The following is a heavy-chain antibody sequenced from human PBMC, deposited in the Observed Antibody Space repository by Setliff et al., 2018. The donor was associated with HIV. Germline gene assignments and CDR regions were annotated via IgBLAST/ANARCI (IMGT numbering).Heavy chain of an antibody. CDR1: GYTFTSHF. Sequence: ASVKVSCKASGYTFTSHFMHWVRQAPGQGLEWMGIINPSDVSTTYAQKFQGRVTMTSDTSTSTVYMELSSLRSEDTAIYYCARDSRLQHYYFDYWGQGTLVTVSS. V-gene: IGHV1-46*01. D-gene: IGHD4-4*01. CDR2: INPSDVST. J-gene: IGHJ4*02. CDR3: ARDSRLQHYYFDY.